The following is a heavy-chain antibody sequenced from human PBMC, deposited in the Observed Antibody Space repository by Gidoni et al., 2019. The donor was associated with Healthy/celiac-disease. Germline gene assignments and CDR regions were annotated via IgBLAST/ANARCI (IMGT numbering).Heavy chain of an antibody. J-gene: IGHJ5*02. CDR2: IIPIFGTA. V-gene: IGHV1-69*01. CDR3: ARDLTWSGGLLHPNWFDP. CDR1: GGTFSSYA. Sequence: QVQLVQSGAEVKKPGSSVKVSCKASGGTFSSYAISWVRQAPGQGLEWMGGIIPIFGTANYAQKFQGRVTITADESTSTAYMELSSLRSEDTAVYYCARDLTWSGGLLHPNWFDPWGQGTLVTVSS. D-gene: IGHD3-3*01.